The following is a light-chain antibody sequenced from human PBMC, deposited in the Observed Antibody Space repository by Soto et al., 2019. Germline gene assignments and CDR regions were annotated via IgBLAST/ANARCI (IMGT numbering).Light chain of an antibody. CDR2: GVS. CDR3: QQSYSSPTT. V-gene: IGKV1-39*01. J-gene: IGKJ5*01. CDR1: QSIGKH. Sequence: DIQMTQSPSFLSASVGDRVTITCRASQSIGKHLNWYQQKPGKAPKFLVYGVSKLQSGVPSRFTGSGSGTDFTLTVIDLQPEDFTTYYCQQSYSSPTTFGQGTRLEIK.